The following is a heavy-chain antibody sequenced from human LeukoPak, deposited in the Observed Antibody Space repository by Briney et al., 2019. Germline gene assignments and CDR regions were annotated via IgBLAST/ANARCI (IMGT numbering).Heavy chain of an antibody. CDR3: AKARLPAAIYNWFDP. J-gene: IGHJ5*02. Sequence: GGSLRLSCAASGFTFDDYTMHWVRQAPGKGLEWVSLISWDGGSTYYADSVKGRFTISRDNSKNSLYLQMNSLRTEDTALYYCAKARLPAAIYNWFDPWGQGTLVTVSS. CDR2: ISWDGGST. V-gene: IGHV3-43*01. CDR1: GFTFDDYT. D-gene: IGHD2-2*01.